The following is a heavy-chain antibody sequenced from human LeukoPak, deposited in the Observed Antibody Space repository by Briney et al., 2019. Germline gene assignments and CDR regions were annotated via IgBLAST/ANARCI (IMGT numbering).Heavy chain of an antibody. CDR3: ARVLRVLIAAAEAY. Sequence: SVKVSCKASGYTFTSYDINWVRQATGQGLEWMGWMNPNSGNTGYAQKFQGRDTMTTNTSISTAYMELSSLRTEDTAVYYCARVLRVLIAAAEAYWGQGTRVTVSS. CDR1: GYTFTSYD. CDR2: MNPNSGNT. V-gene: IGHV1-8*01. J-gene: IGHJ4*02. D-gene: IGHD6-13*01.